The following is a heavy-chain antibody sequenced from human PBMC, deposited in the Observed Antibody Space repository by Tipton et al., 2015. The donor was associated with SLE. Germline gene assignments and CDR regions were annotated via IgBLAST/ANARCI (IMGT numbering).Heavy chain of an antibody. CDR2: IYTSGST. D-gene: IGHD3-10*01. Sequence: TLSLTCTVSGGSISSYYWSWIRQPAGKGLEWIGRIYTSGSTNYNPSLKSRVTISVDTSKNQFSLKLSSVTAADTAVYYCAGITMVQGVTPWGQGTLVTVSS. V-gene: IGHV4-4*07. J-gene: IGHJ5*02. CDR3: AGITMVQGVTP. CDR1: GGSISSYY.